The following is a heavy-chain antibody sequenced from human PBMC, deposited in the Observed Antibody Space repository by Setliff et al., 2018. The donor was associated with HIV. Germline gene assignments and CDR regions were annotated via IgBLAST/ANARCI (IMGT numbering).Heavy chain of an antibody. Sequence: TFSSYWMAWVRQCPGKGLEWVANIQQHGSEIHYVASVEGRFTISRDNAKNSLYLQMNSLRAEDTAVYYCANMQWASNAWYSFDYWGQGALVTVSS. CDR2: IQQHGSEI. D-gene: IGHD6-19*01. V-gene: IGHV3-7*05. J-gene: IGHJ4*02. CDR3: ANMQWASNAWYSFDY. CDR1: TFSSYW.